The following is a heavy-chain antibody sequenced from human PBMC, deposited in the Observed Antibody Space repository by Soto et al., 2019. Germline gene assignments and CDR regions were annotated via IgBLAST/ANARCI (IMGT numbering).Heavy chain of an antibody. Sequence: QVQLQESGPGLVKPSQTLSLTCTVSGGSISSGGYYWSWIRQHPGKGLEWIGYIYYSGSTYYNPSLKSRVTRTVDPSKNQFSLKLSSVTAADTAVYYCARDGGYGGYEAKGVDVWGQGTTVTVSS. V-gene: IGHV4-31*03. CDR2: IYYSGST. J-gene: IGHJ6*02. D-gene: IGHD5-12*01. CDR1: GGSISSGGYY. CDR3: ARDGGYGGYEAKGVDV.